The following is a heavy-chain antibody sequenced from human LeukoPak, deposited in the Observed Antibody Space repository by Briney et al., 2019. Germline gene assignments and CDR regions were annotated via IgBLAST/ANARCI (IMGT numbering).Heavy chain of an antibody. CDR1: GYTFTSYG. CDR3: ARDSGERGSGSYLIAY. V-gene: IGHV1-18*01. J-gene: IGHJ4*02. Sequence: ASVKVSCKASGYTFTSYGISWVRQAPGQGLEWMGWISAYNGNTNYAQKLQGRVTMTRDTSISTAYMELSRLRSDDTAVYYCARDSGERGSGSYLIAYWGQGTLVTVSS. CDR2: ISAYNGNT. D-gene: IGHD3-10*01.